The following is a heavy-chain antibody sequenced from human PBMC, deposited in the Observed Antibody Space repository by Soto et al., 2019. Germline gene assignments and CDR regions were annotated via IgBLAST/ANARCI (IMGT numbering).Heavy chain of an antibody. V-gene: IGHV4-30-2*01. CDR2: MYHSGST. Sequence: SETLSLTCAVSGGSISSGGYSWSWIRQPPGKGLEWIGYMYHSGSTYYNPSLKSRVTKSIDRSKNQFSLKLSSVTAADTAVYYCARAAPRYCSGGSCYSGRDYWGLGTLVTVSS. CDR3: ARAAPRYCSGGSCYSGRDY. J-gene: IGHJ4*02. CDR1: GGSISSGGYS. D-gene: IGHD2-15*01.